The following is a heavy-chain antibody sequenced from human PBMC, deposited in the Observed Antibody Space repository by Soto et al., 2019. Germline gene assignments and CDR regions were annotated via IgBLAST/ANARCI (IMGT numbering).Heavy chain of an antibody. Sequence: GESLKISCKGSGYSFTSYWIGWVRQMPGKGLEWMGIIYPGDSDTTYSPSFQGQVTISADKSISTAYLQWSSLKASDTTMYYCARLPVTYYFDYWGQGTLVTSPQ. CDR3: ARLPVTYYFDY. D-gene: IGHD4-17*01. CDR1: GYSFTSYW. J-gene: IGHJ4*02. CDR2: IYPGDSDT. V-gene: IGHV5-51*01.